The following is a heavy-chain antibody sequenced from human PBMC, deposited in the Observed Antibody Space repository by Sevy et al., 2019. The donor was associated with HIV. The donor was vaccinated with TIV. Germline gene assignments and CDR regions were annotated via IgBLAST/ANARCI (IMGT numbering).Heavy chain of an antibody. D-gene: IGHD4-4*01. CDR2: ITASGPST. Sequence: GGSLRLSCAASGFTFSTYAMSWVRQAPGKGLEWVSAITASGPSTYYADSVKGRFTISRDNSKNTLYLQMNSLRAEDTAVYYCAKVINYETRTGNFDYWGQGTLVTVSS. J-gene: IGHJ4*02. CDR3: AKVINYETRTGNFDY. V-gene: IGHV3-23*01. CDR1: GFTFSTYA.